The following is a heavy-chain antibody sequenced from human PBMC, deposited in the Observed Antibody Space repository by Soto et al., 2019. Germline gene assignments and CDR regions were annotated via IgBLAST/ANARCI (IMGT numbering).Heavy chain of an antibody. D-gene: IGHD6-19*01. CDR3: ARGRLVAGTFDY. J-gene: IGHJ4*02. Sequence: QVQLVQSGAEVKKPGASVKVSCKDSVYTFTSYDIKWVRQATGQGLEWMGWMNPSTGSTGFAQKFQGRVTMISNTSISTAYLELSSLTSEDTAVYDCARGRLVAGTFDYWGQGTLVTVSS. V-gene: IGHV1-8*01. CDR2: MNPSTGST. CDR1: VYTFTSYD.